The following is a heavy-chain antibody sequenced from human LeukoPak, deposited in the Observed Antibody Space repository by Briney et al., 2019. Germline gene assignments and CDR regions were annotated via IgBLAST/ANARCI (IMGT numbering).Heavy chain of an antibody. CDR1: GGTFSSYA. J-gene: IGHJ2*01. Sequence: ASVKVSCKASGGTFSSYAISWVRQAPGQGLEWMGGIIPIFGTANYAQKFQGRVTITADKSTSTAYMELSSLRSEDTAVYYCARETTTVTTFDLWGRGTLVTVSS. V-gene: IGHV1-69*06. CDR3: ARETTTVTTFDL. CDR2: IIPIFGTA. D-gene: IGHD4-17*01.